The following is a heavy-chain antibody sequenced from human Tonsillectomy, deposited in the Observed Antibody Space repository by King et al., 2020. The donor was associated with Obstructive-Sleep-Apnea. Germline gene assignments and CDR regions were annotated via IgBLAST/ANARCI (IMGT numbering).Heavy chain of an antibody. D-gene: IGHD6-13*01. Sequence: QLVQSGGGLVQPGRSLRLSCAASGFTFDDYAMHWVRQAPWKGLEWVSGISWNSGSIGYADSVKGRFTISRDNAKNSLYLQMTSLRAEDTALYYCAKAPTIAAAEVFDYWGQGTLVTVSS. CDR2: ISWNSGSI. J-gene: IGHJ4*02. V-gene: IGHV3-9*01. CDR1: GFTFDDYA. CDR3: AKAPTIAAAEVFDY.